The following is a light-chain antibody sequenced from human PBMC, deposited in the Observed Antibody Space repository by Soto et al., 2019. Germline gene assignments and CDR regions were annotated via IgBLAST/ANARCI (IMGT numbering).Light chain of an antibody. CDR1: QGIRNN. V-gene: IGKV1-6*01. CDR3: LQDYHFPRT. CDR2: AAS. Sequence: AIQMTQSPSSLSASVGDRVTITCRASQGIRNNLGWYQQKPGEAPKLLIYAASSLHSGVPSRFSGSGSGTDFTLTISSLQPEDFATYYCLQDYHFPRTFVHGTNVEIK. J-gene: IGKJ1*01.